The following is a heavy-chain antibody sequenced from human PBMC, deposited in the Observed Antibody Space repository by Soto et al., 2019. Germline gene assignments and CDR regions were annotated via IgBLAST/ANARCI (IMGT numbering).Heavy chain of an antibody. CDR1: GFTFSSNW. J-gene: IGHJ4*02. Sequence: GGSLRLSCVGSGFTFSSNWMTWVRQAPGKGLEWVGNIRQDGSEKNYVDSVKGRFTISRDHAKNSLYLQMNSLKAEDTAVYYCAREIVVARGASYFDYWGPGTLVTVSS. CDR2: IRQDGSEK. V-gene: IGHV3-7*04. D-gene: IGHD2-2*01. CDR3: AREIVVARGASYFDY.